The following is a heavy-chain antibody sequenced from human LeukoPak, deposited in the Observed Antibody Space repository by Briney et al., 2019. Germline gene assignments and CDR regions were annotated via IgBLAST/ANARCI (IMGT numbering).Heavy chain of an antibody. CDR2: IIPIFGTA. CDR3: AKSKMATIQNYFDY. CDR1: GGTFSSYA. J-gene: IGHJ4*02. Sequence: SVKVSCKASGGTFSSYAISWVRQAPGQGLEWMGGIIPIFGTANYAQKFQGRVTITTDESTSTAYMELSSLRSEDTAVYYCAKSKMATIQNYFDYWGQGTLVTVSA. V-gene: IGHV1-69*05. D-gene: IGHD5-24*01.